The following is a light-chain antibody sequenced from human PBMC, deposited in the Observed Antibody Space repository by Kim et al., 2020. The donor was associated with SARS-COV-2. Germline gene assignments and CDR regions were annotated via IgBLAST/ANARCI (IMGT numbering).Light chain of an antibody. CDR1: SSNIGSNT. Sequence: QSVLTQPPSASGTPGQRVTISCSGSSSNIGSNTVSWYQQIPGAAPRLLIYTNNQRPAGVPDRFSGSNSGTSASLAISGLQSDDEADYFCATWDDSLNDFLCETGTKVTVL. J-gene: IGLJ1*01. V-gene: IGLV1-44*01. CDR3: ATWDDSLNDFL. CDR2: TNN.